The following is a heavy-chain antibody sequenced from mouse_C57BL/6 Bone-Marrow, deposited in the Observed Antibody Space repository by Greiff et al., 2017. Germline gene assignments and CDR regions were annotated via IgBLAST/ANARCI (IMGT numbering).Heavy chain of an antibody. CDR2: INPSGGYT. CDR3: ARGGGMGY. Sequence: QVQLQQSGAELVRPGASVKMSCKASGYTFTSYTMNWVKQRPGQGLEWIGYINPSGGYTNYNQKFKGKATLTADQSSSTAYLQLSSLTSADSAVXYGARGGGMGYWGQRTPVTVSS. J-gene: IGHJ4*01. V-gene: IGHV1-4*01. CDR1: GYTFTSYT.